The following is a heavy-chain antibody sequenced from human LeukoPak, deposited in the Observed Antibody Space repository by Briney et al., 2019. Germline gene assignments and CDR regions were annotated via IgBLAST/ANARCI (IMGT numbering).Heavy chain of an antibody. CDR2: ISSGSRPT. Sequence: GGSLRLSCAASGFNFDNHGMSWVRQPPGKGLEWVSCISSGSRPTYIADSMKGRFTISRDSAKNSVYLQINGLRAEDTAFYYCARGCFGELLFDHWGQGTLVTVTS. CDR1: GFNFDNHG. V-gene: IGHV3-20*04. CDR3: ARGCFGELLFDH. D-gene: IGHD3-10*01. J-gene: IGHJ4*02.